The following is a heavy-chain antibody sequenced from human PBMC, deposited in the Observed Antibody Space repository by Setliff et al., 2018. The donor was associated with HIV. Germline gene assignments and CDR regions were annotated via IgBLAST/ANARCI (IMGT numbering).Heavy chain of an antibody. J-gene: IGHJ3*02. CDR3: ARSEDYYDSSGDAFEI. Sequence: PSETLSLTCTVSGGAISTYYWTWIRQPPGKGLEWIGYIYSGGSTHQNPSLKSRVTMSVDTSKNQFSLKLSSVTAADTAVYYCARSEDYYDSSGDAFEIWGQGTMVTVSS. V-gene: IGHV4-4*09. CDR1: GGAISTYY. D-gene: IGHD3-22*01. CDR2: IYSGGST.